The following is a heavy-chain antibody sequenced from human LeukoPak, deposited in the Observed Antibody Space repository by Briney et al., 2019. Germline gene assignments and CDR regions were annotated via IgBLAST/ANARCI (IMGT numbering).Heavy chain of an antibody. CDR3: ARGTGYGVFDI. CDR2: IYSGGST. CDR1: GFTVSSNY. J-gene: IGHJ3*02. V-gene: IGHV3-53*01. D-gene: IGHD5-12*01. Sequence: GGSLRLSCAVSGFTVSSNYMSWVRQAPGKGLEWVSFIYSGGSTYYADSVKGRFTISRDNAKNSLYLQMNSLRAEDTAVYYCARGTGYGVFDIWGQGTMVTVSS.